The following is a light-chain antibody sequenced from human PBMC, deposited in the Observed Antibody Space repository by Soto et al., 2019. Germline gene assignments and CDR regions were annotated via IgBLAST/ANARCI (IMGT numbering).Light chain of an antibody. J-gene: IGLJ1*01. Sequence: QSDLTQPASVSGSPGQSITISCTGTSSDVGGYNYVSWYQQHPGKAPKLMIYDVSNRPSGVSNRFSGSKSGNTASLTISGLQAEDEADYYCSSYTSSSLHVFGTGTKVTVL. V-gene: IGLV2-14*03. CDR2: DVS. CDR3: SSYTSSSLHV. CDR1: SSDVGGYNY.